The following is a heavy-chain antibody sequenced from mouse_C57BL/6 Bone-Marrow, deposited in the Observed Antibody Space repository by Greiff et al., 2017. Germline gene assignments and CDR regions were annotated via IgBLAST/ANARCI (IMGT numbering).Heavy chain of an antibody. V-gene: IGHV1-18*01. CDR1: GYTFTDYN. D-gene: IGHD1-1*01. J-gene: IGHJ2*01. Sequence: EVQLQQSGPELVKPGASVKIPCKASGYTFTDYNMDWVKQSHGKSLEWIGDINPNNGGTIYNQKFKGKATLTVDKSSSTAYMELRSLISEDTAVYYCARGNYYGSSGLFYFDYWGQGTTLTVSS. CDR3: ARGNYYGSSGLFYFDY. CDR2: INPNNGGT.